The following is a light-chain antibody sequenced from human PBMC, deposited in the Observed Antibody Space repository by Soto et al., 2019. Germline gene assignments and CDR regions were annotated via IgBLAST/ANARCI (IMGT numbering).Light chain of an antibody. V-gene: IGKV3-20*01. Sequence: EIVLTQSPGTLSLSPGERATLSCRASQIFTSNFLAWYQQKPGQAPRLLIYGASSRATGIPDRFSGSGSGTDFTLTISRLEPEDFAVYYCQQYDSPPLTFGGGTKVEIK. CDR2: GAS. CDR3: QQYDSPPLT. J-gene: IGKJ4*01. CDR1: QIFTSNF.